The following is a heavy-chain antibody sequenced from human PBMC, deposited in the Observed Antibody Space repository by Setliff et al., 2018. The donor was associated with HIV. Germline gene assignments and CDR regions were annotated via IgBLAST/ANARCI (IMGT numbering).Heavy chain of an antibody. CDR2: IYPGDSDT. J-gene: IGHJ3*01. CDR3: MSPAGASSYNYAFDA. D-gene: IGHD1-26*01. CDR1: GYSFTTYW. Sequence: GESLKISCKTSGYSFTTYWIAWVRQMPGKGLEWMGIIYPGDSDTRYSPSFQGQVTISADKSISTAYLQWRSLKASDTATYYCMSPAGASSYNYAFDAWGQGTLVTVS. V-gene: IGHV5-51*01.